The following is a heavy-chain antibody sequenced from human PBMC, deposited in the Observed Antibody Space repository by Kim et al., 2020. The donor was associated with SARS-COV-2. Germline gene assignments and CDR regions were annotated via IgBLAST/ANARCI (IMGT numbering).Heavy chain of an antibody. CDR2: ISYDGSNK. CDR3: AKSASGGYLAAFDI. CDR1: GFTFSSYG. Sequence: GGSLRLSCAASGFTFSSYGMHWVRQAPGKGLEWVAVISYDGSNKYYADSVKGRFTISRDNSKNTLYLQMNSLRAEDTAVYYCAKSASGGYLAAFDIWGQG. J-gene: IGHJ3*02. V-gene: IGHV3-30*18. D-gene: IGHD5-12*01.